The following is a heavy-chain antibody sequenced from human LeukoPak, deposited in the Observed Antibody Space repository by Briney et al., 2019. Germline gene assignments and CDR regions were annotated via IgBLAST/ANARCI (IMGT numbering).Heavy chain of an antibody. CDR1: GGSISSYY. CDR3: ARHGSRDWGYGMDV. D-gene: IGHD3/OR15-3a*01. Sequence: SETLSLTCTVSGGSISSYYWSWIRQPPGKGLEWIGYIYYSGSTNYNPSLKSRVTISVDTSKNQFSLKLSSVTAADTAVYYCARHGSRDWGYGMDVWGQGTTVTVSS. CDR2: IYYSGST. J-gene: IGHJ6*02. V-gene: IGHV4-59*08.